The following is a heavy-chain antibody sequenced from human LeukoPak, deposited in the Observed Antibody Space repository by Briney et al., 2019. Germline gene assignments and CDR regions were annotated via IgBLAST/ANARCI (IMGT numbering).Heavy chain of an antibody. CDR2: INHSGST. D-gene: IGHD2-21*02. CDR3: ARVTDPRYNWFDP. J-gene: IGHJ5*02. Sequence: SETLSLTCAVYGGSFSGYYWSWIRQPPGKGLEWIGEINHSGSTNYNPSLKNRVTISVDTSKNQFSLKLSSVTAADTAVYYCARVTDPRYNWFDPWGQGTLVTVSS. CDR1: GGSFSGYY. V-gene: IGHV4-34*01.